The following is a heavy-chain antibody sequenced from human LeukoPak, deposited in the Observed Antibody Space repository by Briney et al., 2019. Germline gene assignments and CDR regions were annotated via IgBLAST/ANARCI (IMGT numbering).Heavy chain of an antibody. CDR3: ARDVVGANPDNWFDP. CDR1: GFTFSSYE. V-gene: IGHV3-48*03. D-gene: IGHD1-26*01. Sequence: GGSLRLSCAASGFTFSSYEMNWVRQAPGKGLEWVSYISSSGSTIYYADSVKGRFTISRDNAKNSLYLQMNSLRAEDTAVYYCARDVVGANPDNWFDPWGQGTLVTVSS. J-gene: IGHJ5*02. CDR2: ISSSGSTI.